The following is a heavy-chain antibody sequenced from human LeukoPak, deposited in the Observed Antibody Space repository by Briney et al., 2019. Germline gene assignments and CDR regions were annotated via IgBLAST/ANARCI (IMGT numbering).Heavy chain of an antibody. Sequence: SETLSLTCTVSGGSMSGYFWSWIRQPPGKGLEWIGYIYYSGSTNYNPSLKSRVTISVDTSMNQFSLKLSSVTAADTAMYYCGRDSYYFGSGSDNTPYNWFDPWGQGTLVTVSS. CDR3: GRDSYYFGSGSDNTPYNWFDP. D-gene: IGHD3-10*01. V-gene: IGHV4-59*01. CDR2: IYYSGST. CDR1: GGSMSGYF. J-gene: IGHJ5*02.